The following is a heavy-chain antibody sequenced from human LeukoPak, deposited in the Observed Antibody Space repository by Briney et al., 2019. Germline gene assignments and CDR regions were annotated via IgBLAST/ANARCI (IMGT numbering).Heavy chain of an antibody. J-gene: IGHJ4*02. CDR2: ISGSGGST. CDR1: GFTFSSYA. V-gene: IGHV3-23*01. Sequence: GGSLRLSCAASGFTFSSYAMSWVRQAPGKGLEWVSAISGSGGSTYYADSVKGRFTISRDNSKNTLYLQMNSLRAEDTAVYYCARAGILGYYFDYWGQGTLVTVSS. D-gene: IGHD7-27*01. CDR3: ARAGILGYYFDY.